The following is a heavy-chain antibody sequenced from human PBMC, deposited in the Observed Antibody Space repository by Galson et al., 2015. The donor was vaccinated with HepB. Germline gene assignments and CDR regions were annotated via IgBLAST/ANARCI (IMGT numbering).Heavy chain of an antibody. Sequence: LRLSCAASGFTFSNAWMSWVRQAPGKGLEWVGRIKSKTDGGTTDYAAPVKGRFTISRDDSKNTLYLQMNSLKTEDTAVYYCTTDGSSAGIWFRELLPFIDYWGQGTLVTVSS. V-gene: IGHV3-15*01. CDR3: TTDGSSAGIWFRELLPFIDY. CDR1: GFTFSNAW. J-gene: IGHJ4*02. D-gene: IGHD3-10*01. CDR2: IKSKTDGGTT.